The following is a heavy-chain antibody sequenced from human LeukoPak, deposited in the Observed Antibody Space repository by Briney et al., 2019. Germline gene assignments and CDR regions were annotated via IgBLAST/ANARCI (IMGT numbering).Heavy chain of an antibody. Sequence: SETLSLTCTVSGGSISSSSYYWGWIRQPPGKGLEWIGSIYYSGSTYYNPSLKSRVTISADTSKNQFSLKLSSVTAADTAVYYCARVPHYDSPGYWGQGTLVTVSS. CDR1: GGSISSSSYY. J-gene: IGHJ4*02. CDR3: ARVPHYDSPGY. D-gene: IGHD3-22*01. CDR2: IYYSGST. V-gene: IGHV4-39*07.